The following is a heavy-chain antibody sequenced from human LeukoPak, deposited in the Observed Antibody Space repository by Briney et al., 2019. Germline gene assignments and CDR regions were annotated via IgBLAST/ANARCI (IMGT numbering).Heavy chain of an antibody. CDR2: TSGDEDST. Sequence: GGSLRLSCAASGFTFRDYHMSWIRQAPGKGLEWLAVTSGDEDSTHYADSVRGHFVISTDNSKNTLFLHMNSLRAEDTAVYYCVREGSDAFDIWGQGTMVTVSS. CDR1: GFTFRDYH. J-gene: IGHJ3*02. V-gene: IGHV3-23*01. CDR3: VREGSDAFDI.